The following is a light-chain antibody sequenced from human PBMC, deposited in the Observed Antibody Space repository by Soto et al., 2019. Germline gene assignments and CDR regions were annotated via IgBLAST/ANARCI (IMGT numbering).Light chain of an antibody. CDR2: SNN. Sequence: QSVLTQPPSASGTPGQRVTISCSGSSSNIGGNTVNWYQHLPGTAPKLLIYSNNQRPSGVPDRFSGPKSGTSASLAISGLQSEDEADYYCAAWDDSLNGYVFGTGTKVTVL. CDR1: SSNIGGNT. J-gene: IGLJ1*01. V-gene: IGLV1-44*01. CDR3: AAWDDSLNGYV.